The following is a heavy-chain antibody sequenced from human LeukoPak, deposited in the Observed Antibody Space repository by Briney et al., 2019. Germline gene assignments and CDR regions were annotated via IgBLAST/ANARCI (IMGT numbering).Heavy chain of an antibody. Sequence: GESLKISCASSGFSFTNYLIGWVRQMPGKGLEWMGIMYPGDSHIRYSPSFEGQVTISADKSISTAYLQWSSLKASDTAMYYCARGAEIEMATITDYFYYMDVWGKGTTVTVSS. J-gene: IGHJ6*03. CDR3: ARGAEIEMATITDYFYYMDV. CDR1: GFSFTNYL. D-gene: IGHD5-24*01. V-gene: IGHV5-51*01. CDR2: MYPGDSHI.